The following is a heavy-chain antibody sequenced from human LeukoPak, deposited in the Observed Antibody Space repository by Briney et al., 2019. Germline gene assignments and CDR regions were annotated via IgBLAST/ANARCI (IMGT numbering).Heavy chain of an antibody. CDR1: GFTFSSYA. J-gene: IGHJ4*02. Sequence: GGSLRLSCAASGFTFSSYAMSWVRQAPGKGLEWVSAISGSGGSTYYADSVKGRFTISRDNSKNTLYLQMNSLRAEDTAVYYCASARVTIFGVVTIFDYWGQGTLVTVSS. CDR3: ASARVTIFGVVTIFDY. V-gene: IGHV3-23*01. D-gene: IGHD3-3*01. CDR2: ISGSGGST.